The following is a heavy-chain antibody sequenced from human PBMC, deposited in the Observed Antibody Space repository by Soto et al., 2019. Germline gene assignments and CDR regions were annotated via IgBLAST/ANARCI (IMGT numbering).Heavy chain of an antibody. J-gene: IGHJ4*02. D-gene: IGHD2-2*01. CDR2: IYYSGST. CDR1: GGSISSYY. CDR3: AASIVVVPAAIGYFDY. Sequence: SETLSLTCTVSGGSISSYYWSWIRQPPWKGLEWIGYIYYSGSTNYNPSLKSRVTISVDTSKNQFSLKLSSVTAADTAVYYCAASIVVVPAAIGYFDYWGQGTLVTVSS. V-gene: IGHV4-59*01.